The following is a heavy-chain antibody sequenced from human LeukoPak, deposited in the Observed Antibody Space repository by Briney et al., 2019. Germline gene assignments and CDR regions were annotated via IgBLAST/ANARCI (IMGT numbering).Heavy chain of an antibody. CDR3: SLTYYYGSGTHYHFDY. D-gene: IGHD3-10*01. CDR1: GGTFSSYT. J-gene: IGHJ4*02. V-gene: IGHV1-69*13. CDR2: IIPIFGTA. Sequence: SVKVSCKASGGTFSSYTISWVRQAPGQGIEWMGGIIPIFGTANYAQKFQGRVTITADESTSTAYMELSSLRSEDTAVYYCSLTYYYGSGTHYHFDYWGQGTLVTVSS.